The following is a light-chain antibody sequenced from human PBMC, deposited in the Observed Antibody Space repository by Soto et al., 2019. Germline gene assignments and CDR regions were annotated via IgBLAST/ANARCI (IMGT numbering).Light chain of an antibody. V-gene: IGKV2-30*01. J-gene: IGKJ1*01. CDR3: MQGTHWPWT. CDR2: TVS. CDR1: QGLAYSDGNTY. Sequence: EVVMTQSPLSLPVALGQPASISCRSSQGLAYSDGNTYLNWFQQRPGQSPRRLIYTVSNRDSGVPDRFSGSGSGTDFTLKISRVEAEDVGVYYCMQGTHWPWTFGQGTKVDI.